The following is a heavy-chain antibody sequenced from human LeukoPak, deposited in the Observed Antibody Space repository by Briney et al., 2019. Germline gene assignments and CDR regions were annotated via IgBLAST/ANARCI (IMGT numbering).Heavy chain of an antibody. CDR2: IYHSGDT. D-gene: IGHD6-13*01. CDR3: ARSIGTARRNWYFDL. V-gene: IGHV4-30-2*01. CDR1: GGSISSGGYS. J-gene: IGHJ2*01. Sequence: SETLSLTCSVSGGSISSGGYSWGWLRQPPGKGLEWIWYIYHSGDTFYNPSLKSRVTISVDRSKNQFSLRMNSVTAADTAVYYCARSIGTARRNWYFDLWGRGTLVTVSS.